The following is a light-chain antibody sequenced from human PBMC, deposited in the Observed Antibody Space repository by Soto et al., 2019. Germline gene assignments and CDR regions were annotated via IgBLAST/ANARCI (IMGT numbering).Light chain of an antibody. CDR3: QQYNTWQG. CDR1: QSVSSK. CDR2: GAS. V-gene: IGKV3-15*01. J-gene: IGKJ1*01. Sequence: EVVMTQSPATLSVSPGQRATLSCRASQSVSSKLAWYQQKPGQAPRLLIYGASTRATGIPARFSGSGSETEFTLTISSLQSEDFAVYSCQQYNTWQGFGQGTKVDNK.